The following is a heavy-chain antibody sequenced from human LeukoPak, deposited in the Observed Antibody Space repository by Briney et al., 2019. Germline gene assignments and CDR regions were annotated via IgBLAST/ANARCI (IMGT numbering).Heavy chain of an antibody. J-gene: IGHJ6*03. CDR1: GFTFSDYY. CDR3: ARVGTSVYYYYYMDV. D-gene: IGHD7-27*01. CDR2: ISSSSSYI. V-gene: IGHV3-21*01. Sequence: GGSLRLSCAASGFTFSDYYMNWVRQAPGKGLEWVSSISSSSSYIYYADSVKGRFTISRDNAKNSLYLQMNSLRAEDTAVYYCARVGTSVYYYYYMDVWGKGTTVTVSS.